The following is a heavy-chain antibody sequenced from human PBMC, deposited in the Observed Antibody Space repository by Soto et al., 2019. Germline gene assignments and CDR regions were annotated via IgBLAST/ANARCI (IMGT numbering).Heavy chain of an antibody. V-gene: IGHV3-23*01. J-gene: IGHJ4*02. CDR3: GKGTYTVMVITFDY. CDR1: GFTFSTYA. D-gene: IGHD5-18*01. Sequence: EVQLLESGGGLVRPGGSLRLSCAASGFTFSTYAMSWVRQAPGKGLEWVSSISGSGGSTYYADSVKGRFTISRDNSKNTLYLQMNSLRAEVTAIYYCGKGTYTVMVITFDYWGQGTLVTVSS. CDR2: ISGSGGST.